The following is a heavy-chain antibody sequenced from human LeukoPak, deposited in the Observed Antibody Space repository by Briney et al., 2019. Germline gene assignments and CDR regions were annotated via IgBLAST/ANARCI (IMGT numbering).Heavy chain of an antibody. CDR3: AGGGDYGVSSYYYGMDV. CDR1: GGSFSGYY. Sequence: PSETLSLTCAVYGGSFSGYYWSWIRQPPGKGLEWIGEINHSGSTNYNPSLKSRVTISVDTSKNQFSLKLSSVTAADTAVYYCAGGGDYGVSSYYYGMDVWGQGTTVTVSS. D-gene: IGHD4-17*01. J-gene: IGHJ6*02. V-gene: IGHV4-34*01. CDR2: INHSGST.